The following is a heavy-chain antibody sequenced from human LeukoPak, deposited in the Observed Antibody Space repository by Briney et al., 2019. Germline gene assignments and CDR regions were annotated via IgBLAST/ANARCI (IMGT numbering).Heavy chain of an antibody. J-gene: IGHJ4*02. V-gene: IGHV4-4*07. Sequence: SETLSLTCSVSGDSITTNYWNWIRQTPEKGLEWIGYISTSRGTNYNPSLRSRVTMLLDTSKNQFSLELRSVTAADPAVYHCARGYYDSRGYSVPFDSWGQGTLVTVSS. CDR3: ARGYYDSRGYSVPFDS. CDR1: GDSITTNY. D-gene: IGHD3-22*01. CDR2: ISTSRGT.